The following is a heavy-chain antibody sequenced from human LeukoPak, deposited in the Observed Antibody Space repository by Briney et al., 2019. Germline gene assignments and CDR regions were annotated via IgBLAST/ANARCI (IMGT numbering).Heavy chain of an antibody. J-gene: IGHJ4*02. CDR2: IYPGGSDP. CDR3: ARRCGSIASHWRFDY. D-gene: IGHD6-6*01. CDR1: GYTFTNYW. Sequence: GESLKISCKGSGYTFTNYWIGWVRQMPGKGLEWMGIIYPGGSDPKYSPSFQGQVTISVDKSISTAYLQWSSLRASDTAMYYCARRCGSIASHWRFDYWGQGTLVTVSS. V-gene: IGHV5-51*01.